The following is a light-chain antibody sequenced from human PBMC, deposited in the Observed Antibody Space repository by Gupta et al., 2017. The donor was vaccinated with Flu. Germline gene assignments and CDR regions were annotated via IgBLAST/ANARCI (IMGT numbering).Light chain of an antibody. V-gene: IGLV1-44*01. CDR3: ATWDDSLNGWV. CDR1: NSIIGSNN. J-gene: IGLJ3*02. CDR2: SNN. Sequence: SVSISCPGINSIIGSNNVTWYQQLPGTAPKLLIYSNNKRPSGVPDRFSASKSGTSATLAISGLQAEDEADYYCATWDDSLNGWVFGGGTKLTVL.